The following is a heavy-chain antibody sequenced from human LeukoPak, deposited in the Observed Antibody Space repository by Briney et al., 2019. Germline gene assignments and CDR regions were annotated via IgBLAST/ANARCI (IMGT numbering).Heavy chain of an antibody. CDR3: ARDYSNFGWFDP. CDR1: GGSISSGSYY. Sequence: SQTLSLTCTVSGGSISSGSYYWSWIRQPAGKGLEWIGRIYTSGSTNYNPSLTSRVTISVDTSKNQFSLKLSSVTAADTAVYYCARDYSNFGWFDPWGQGTLVTVSS. J-gene: IGHJ5*02. V-gene: IGHV4-61*02. CDR2: IYTSGST. D-gene: IGHD4-11*01.